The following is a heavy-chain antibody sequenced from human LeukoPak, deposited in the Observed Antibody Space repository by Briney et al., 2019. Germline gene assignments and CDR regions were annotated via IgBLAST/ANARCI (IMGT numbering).Heavy chain of an antibody. V-gene: IGHV4-34*01. CDR3: ARDRSSGWIDAFDI. CDR1: GGSFSGYY. CDR2: INHSGST. Sequence: SETLSLTCAVYGGSFSGYYWSWIRQPPGKGLEWIGEINHSGSTNYNPSLKSRVTISVDASKNQFSLNLSSVTAADTAVYYCARDRSSGWIDAFDIWGQGTLVTVSS. J-gene: IGHJ3*02. D-gene: IGHD6-19*01.